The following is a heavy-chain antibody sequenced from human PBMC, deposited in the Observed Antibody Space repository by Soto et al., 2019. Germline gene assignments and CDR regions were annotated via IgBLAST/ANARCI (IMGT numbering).Heavy chain of an antibody. D-gene: IGHD5-12*01. Sequence: QVQLVESGGGVVQPGRSLRLSCAASGFTFSSYGMHWVRQAPGKGLEWVAVISYDGSNKYYADSVKGRLTISRDNSKNTLYLQMNSLRGEDTAVYYCAKDNGSGCDWLRVGDASDIWGQGTMVTVFS. CDR2: ISYDGSNK. CDR1: GFTFSSYG. V-gene: IGHV3-30*18. CDR3: AKDNGSGCDWLRVGDASDI. J-gene: IGHJ3*02.